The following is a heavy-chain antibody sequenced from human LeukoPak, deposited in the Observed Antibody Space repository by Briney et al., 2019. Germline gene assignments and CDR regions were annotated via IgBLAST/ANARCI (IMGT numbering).Heavy chain of an antibody. CDR1: GYIFSNYS. CDR2: ASHIGNNK. V-gene: IGHV3-30-3*01. J-gene: IGHJ3*02. CDR3: AREISNAIDI. Sequence: GGSLTLFCAASGYIFSNYSMHWVRQAPGKGLEWVAVASHIGNNKYYPNAVRGRFTISRHNSKDTLFLQMDSLRTEDTAVYYCAREISNAIDIWGHGTLVTVSS.